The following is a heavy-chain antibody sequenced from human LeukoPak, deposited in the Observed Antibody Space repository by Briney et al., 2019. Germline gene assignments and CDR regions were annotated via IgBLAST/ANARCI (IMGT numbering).Heavy chain of an antibody. J-gene: IGHJ4*02. D-gene: IGHD2-15*01. Sequence: SETLSLTCTVSGGSISSSSYYWGWIRQPPGKGLEWIGSIYYSGSTYYNPSLRSRVTISVDTSKNQFSLKLSSVTAADTAVYYCARTRRDIVVVVASEQGHTVFDYWDLGTLVTLSS. CDR2: IYYSGST. CDR3: ARTRRDIVVVVASEQGHTVFDY. V-gene: IGHV4-39*07. CDR1: GGSISSSSYY.